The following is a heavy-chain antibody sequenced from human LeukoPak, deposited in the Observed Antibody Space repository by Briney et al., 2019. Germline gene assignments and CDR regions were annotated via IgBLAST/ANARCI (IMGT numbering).Heavy chain of an antibody. V-gene: IGHV4-38-2*01. CDR1: GGSISSSNW. CDR3: ARTLGVNPLSGYFDY. CDR2: IYHSGSS. Sequence: SETLSLTCAVSGGSISSSNWWGWIRQPPGKGLQWIGSIYHSGSSYYNPSLKSRVTISVDTSKNQFSLRLSSMTAADTAVYYCARTLGVNPLSGYFDYWGQGTLATVSS. J-gene: IGHJ4*02. D-gene: IGHD3-10*01.